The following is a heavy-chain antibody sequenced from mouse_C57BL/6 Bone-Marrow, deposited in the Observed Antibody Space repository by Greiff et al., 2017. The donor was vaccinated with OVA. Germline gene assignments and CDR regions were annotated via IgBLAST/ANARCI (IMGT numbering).Heavy chain of an antibody. V-gene: IGHV1-4*01. D-gene: IGHD1-1*01. CDR3: ARSPYYYGSSSYYYAMDY. CDR1: GYTFTSYT. Sequence: VQGVESGAELARPGASVKMSCKASGYTFTSYTMHWVKQRPGQGLEWIGYINPSSGYTKYNQKFKDKATLTADKSSSTAYMQLSSLTSEDSAVYYCARSPYYYGSSSYYYAMDYWGQGTSVTVSS. J-gene: IGHJ4*01. CDR2: INPSSGYT.